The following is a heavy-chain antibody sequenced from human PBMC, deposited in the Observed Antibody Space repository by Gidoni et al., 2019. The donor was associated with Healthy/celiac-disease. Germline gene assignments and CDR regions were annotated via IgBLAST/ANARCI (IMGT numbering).Heavy chain of an antibody. CDR3: ARDPPPSNWNLDY. CDR2: ISTSGSSI. Sequence: QVQLVESGGALVKPGGSLRLSCAASGFTFSDYAMSWVRQGPGKGLEWVSYISTSGSSIYYADSVKGRFTSSRDNGKNSIYLQMNSLRAEDTAVYYCARDPPPSNWNLDYWGQGTLVTVSS. D-gene: IGHD1-20*01. J-gene: IGHJ4*02. CDR1: GFTFSDYA. V-gene: IGHV3-11*04.